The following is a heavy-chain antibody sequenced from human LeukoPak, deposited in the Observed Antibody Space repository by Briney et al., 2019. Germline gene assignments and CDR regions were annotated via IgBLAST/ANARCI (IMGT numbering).Heavy chain of an antibody. V-gene: IGHV4-28*01. CDR2: IYYSGTS. J-gene: IGHJ4*02. Sequence: SETLSLTCAVSGYSISSNNWWGWIRQLPGKGLEWIGYIYYSGTSYYTPSLKRRVTMSIVKSKNQFSLKVTSVTAVDTAVYYCARTYCTSTSCYVDYWGQGTLVTVSS. CDR1: GYSISSNNW. D-gene: IGHD2-2*01. CDR3: ARTYCTSTSCYVDY.